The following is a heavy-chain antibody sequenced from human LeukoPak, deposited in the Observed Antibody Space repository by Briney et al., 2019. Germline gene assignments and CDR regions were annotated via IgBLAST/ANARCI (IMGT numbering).Heavy chain of an antibody. CDR3: ARGAYDSSGYYLDY. J-gene: IGHJ4*02. CDR2: INPNSGGT. V-gene: IGHV1-2*02. Sequence: ASVKVSCKASGYTFTGYYMHWVRQAPGQGLEWMGWINPNSGGTNYAQKFQGRVTMTRDASISTAYMELSRLRSDDTAVYYCARGAYDSSGYYLDYWGQGTLVTVSS. CDR1: GYTFTGYY. D-gene: IGHD3-22*01.